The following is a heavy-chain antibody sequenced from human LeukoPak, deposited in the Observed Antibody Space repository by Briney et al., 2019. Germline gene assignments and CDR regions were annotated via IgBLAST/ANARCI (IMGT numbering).Heavy chain of an antibody. V-gene: IGHV3-21*01. Sequence: GGSLRLSCAASGFTFSSYSMNWVRQAPGKGLEWVSSISSSSSYIYYADSVKGRFTISRDNAKNSLYLQMNSLRAEDTAVYYCARDLNMEGYYDSSGYGSDAFDIWGQGTMVTVSS. CDR2: ISSSSSYI. J-gene: IGHJ3*02. CDR3: ARDLNMEGYYDSSGYGSDAFDI. CDR1: GFTFSSYS. D-gene: IGHD3-22*01.